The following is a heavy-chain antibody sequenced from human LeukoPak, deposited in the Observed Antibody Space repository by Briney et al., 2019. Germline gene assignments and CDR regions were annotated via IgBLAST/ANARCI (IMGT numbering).Heavy chain of an antibody. Sequence: GGSLRLSCAASGFTFSSYWMHWVRHAPGKGLVWVSRINSDGSSTSYADSVKGRFTISRDNAKNTLYLQMNSLRAEDTAVYYSARGPWELYTAAEYFQHWGQGTLATVSS. CDR3: ARGPWELYTAAEYFQH. J-gene: IGHJ1*01. CDR1: GFTFSSYW. D-gene: IGHD1-26*01. V-gene: IGHV3-74*01. CDR2: INSDGSST.